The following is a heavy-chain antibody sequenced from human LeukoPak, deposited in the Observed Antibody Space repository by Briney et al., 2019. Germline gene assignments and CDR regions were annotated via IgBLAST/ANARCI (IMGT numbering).Heavy chain of an antibody. CDR3: ARVRGSSGSYEYYHYMDV. V-gene: IGHV4-34*01. CDR1: GGSFSGYY. Sequence: PSETLSLTCAVYGGSFSGYYWSWIRQPPGKGLEWIGEINHSGSTNYNPSLKSRVTISVDTSKNQFPLKLSSVTAADTAVYYCARVRGSSGSYEYYHYMDVWGKGTTVTISS. CDR2: INHSGST. D-gene: IGHD1-26*01. J-gene: IGHJ6*03.